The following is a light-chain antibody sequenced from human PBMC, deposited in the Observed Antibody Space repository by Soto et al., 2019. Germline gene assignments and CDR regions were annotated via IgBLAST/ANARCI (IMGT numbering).Light chain of an antibody. V-gene: IGKV1-33*01. J-gene: IGKJ2*02. CDR1: QDISNY. CDR3: QQYDNLPRT. CDR2: DSS. Sequence: DIQMTQSPSSLSASVGDRVTITCQASQDISNYLNWYQQKPGKAPKLLIYDSSNLETGVPSRFIGSGAGTDFTFTISSLQPEDIATYYWQQYDNLPRTFGQGTKLEIK.